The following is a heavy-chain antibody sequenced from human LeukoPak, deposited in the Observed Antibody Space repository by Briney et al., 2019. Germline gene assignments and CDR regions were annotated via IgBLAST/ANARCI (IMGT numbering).Heavy chain of an antibody. CDR1: GFTFSSYG. D-gene: IGHD6-19*01. J-gene: IGHJ4*02. CDR3: ARGIGSGWYLD. V-gene: IGHV3-33*01. Sequence: PGRSLRLSCAASGFTFSSYGMHWVRQAPGKGLEWVAVIWYDGSNKYYADSVKGRFTISRDNSKNTLYLQMNSLRAEDTAVYYCARGIGSGWYLDWGQGTLVTVSS. CDR2: IWYDGSNK.